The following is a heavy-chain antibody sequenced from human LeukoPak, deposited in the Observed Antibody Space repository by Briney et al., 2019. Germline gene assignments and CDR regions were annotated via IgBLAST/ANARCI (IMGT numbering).Heavy chain of an antibody. V-gene: IGHV1-18*01. D-gene: IGHD3-22*01. CDR2: ISGYNGNT. Sequence: ASVKVSCKASGYTFTSYGISWVRQDPGQGLEWVGWISGYNGNTNYAQKLQDRVTMTTDTSTSSAYMELRSLSSDDTAVYYCARVGLYYYDSNGYYGDHYYFDYWGQGTLVTVS. J-gene: IGHJ4*02. CDR3: ARVGLYYYDSNGYYGDHYYFDY. CDR1: GYTFTSYG.